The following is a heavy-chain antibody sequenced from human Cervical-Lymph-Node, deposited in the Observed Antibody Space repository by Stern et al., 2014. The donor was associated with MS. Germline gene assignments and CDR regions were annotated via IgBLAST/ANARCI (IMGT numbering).Heavy chain of an antibody. CDR2: ISSTSSYI. CDR3: ARDPGPGSPYYFDY. D-gene: IGHD3-10*01. CDR1: GFTFSSYS. Sequence: VQLVESGGGLVKPGGSLRLSCAASGFTFSSYSMNWVRQAPGKGLEWVSSISSTSSYIHYADSVKGRFTISRDNAKNSLYLQMNSLRAEDTAVFYCARDPGPGSPYYFDYWGQGSLVTVSS. J-gene: IGHJ4*02. V-gene: IGHV3-21*01.